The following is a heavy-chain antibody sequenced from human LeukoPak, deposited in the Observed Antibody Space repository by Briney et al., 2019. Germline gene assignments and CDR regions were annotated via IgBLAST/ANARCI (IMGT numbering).Heavy chain of an antibody. CDR2: IFGSGGSP. CDR3: GKTTVGYSSGQKPAWPVDF. V-gene: IGHV3-23*01. J-gene: IGHJ4*02. Sequence: GGSLRLSCEASGFTFGSHAMYWVRQAPGKGLEWVAGIFGSGGSPHYADSVKGRFTISRDNPRNTVYLQINSLRDDDTAVYYCGKTTVGYSSGQKPAWPVDFWGQGALVTVSS. D-gene: IGHD5-18*01. CDR1: GFTFGSHA.